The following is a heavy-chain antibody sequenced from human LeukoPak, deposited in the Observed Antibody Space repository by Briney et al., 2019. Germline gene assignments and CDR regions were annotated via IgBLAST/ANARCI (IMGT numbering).Heavy chain of an antibody. Sequence: GESLKISCKGSGYSFTSYWIGWVRQMPGKGLEWMGIIYPDDSDTRYSPSFQGQVTISADKSISTAYLQWSSLKASDTAMYYCALRYCSSTSCYGAFDIWGQGTMVTVSS. J-gene: IGHJ3*02. V-gene: IGHV5-51*01. CDR1: GYSFTSYW. CDR2: IYPDDSDT. D-gene: IGHD2-2*01. CDR3: ALRYCSSTSCYGAFDI.